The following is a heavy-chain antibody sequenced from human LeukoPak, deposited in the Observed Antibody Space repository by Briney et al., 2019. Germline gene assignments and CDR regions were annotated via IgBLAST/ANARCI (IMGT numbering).Heavy chain of an antibody. CDR2: ISGDGGST. CDR3: AKDNAEQWLVRSYYYYYMDV. D-gene: IGHD6-19*01. CDR1: GFTFDDYA. Sequence: PGGSLRLSCAAAGFTFDDYAMHSVRQAPGKGLEWVSLISGDGGSTYYADSVKGRFTISRDNSKNSLYLQMNSLRTEDTALYYCAKDNAEQWLVRSYYYYYMDVWGKGTTVTVSS. V-gene: IGHV3-43*02. J-gene: IGHJ6*03.